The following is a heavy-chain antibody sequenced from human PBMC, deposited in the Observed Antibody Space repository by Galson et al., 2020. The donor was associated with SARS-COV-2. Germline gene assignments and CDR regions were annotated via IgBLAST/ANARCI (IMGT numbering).Heavy chain of an antibody. CDR3: AREDMVGILEWLLPFDY. V-gene: IGHV3-30*04. CDR2: ISYDGSNK. CDR1: GFTFSSYA. Sequence: GGSLRLSCAASGFTFSSYAMHWVRQAPGKGLEWVAVISYDGSNKYYADSVKGRFTISRDNSKNTLYLQMNSLRAEDTAVYYCAREDMVGILEWLLPFDYWGQGTL. D-gene: IGHD3-3*01. J-gene: IGHJ4*02.